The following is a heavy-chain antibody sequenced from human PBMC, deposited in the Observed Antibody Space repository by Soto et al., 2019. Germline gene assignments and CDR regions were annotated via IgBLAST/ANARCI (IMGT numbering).Heavy chain of an antibody. Sequence: SETLSLTCTVSGGSINTNNYYWGWVRQPPGKGLEWIGSVFYNGTTYYSPSLKNRVTISLAPSRTQFSLKLESVTAADTAVYFCARLVVVSPVANAWGQGTLVTVSS. CDR3: ARLVVVSPVANA. D-gene: IGHD2-15*01. CDR2: VFYNGTT. V-gene: IGHV4-39*01. J-gene: IGHJ5*02. CDR1: GGSINTNNYY.